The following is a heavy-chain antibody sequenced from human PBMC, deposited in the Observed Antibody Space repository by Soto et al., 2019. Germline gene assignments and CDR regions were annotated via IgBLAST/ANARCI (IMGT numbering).Heavy chain of an antibody. Sequence: QLVESGGGLVRPGESLRFTCAVSGIAFTYGSINWVRQLPGRGPEWVGRIEGKTGGGTTDYAAPVKGRFTISRDDSTNQVFLQLDNLKGEDAGVYYCTTHNGYARSPRFDDWGEGTQVTVSS. CDR2: IEGKTGGGTT. J-gene: IGHJ4*02. CDR1: GIAFTYGS. D-gene: IGHD3-16*01. CDR3: TTHNGYARSPRFDD. V-gene: IGHV3-15*07.